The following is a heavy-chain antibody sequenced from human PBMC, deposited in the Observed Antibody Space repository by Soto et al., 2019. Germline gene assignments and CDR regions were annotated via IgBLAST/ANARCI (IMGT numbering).Heavy chain of an antibody. V-gene: IGHV4-34*01. CDR3: ARRYCSDSYCSYFDY. CDR1: GGSVSGYF. J-gene: IGHJ4*02. D-gene: IGHD2-15*01. CDR2: INHSGTT. Sequence: PSEILSLTCAVYGGSVSGYFWSWIRQPPGKGLEWIGEINHSGTTSYSPSLDSRVTTSVDTSKNQFSLRLSSVTAADTAIYYCARRYCSDSYCSYFDYWGRGTLVTVSS.